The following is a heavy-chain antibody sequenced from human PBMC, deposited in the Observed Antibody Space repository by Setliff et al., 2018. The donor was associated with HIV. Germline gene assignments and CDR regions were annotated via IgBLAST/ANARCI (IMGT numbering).Heavy chain of an antibody. Sequence: PGGSLRLSCAASGFTFSGYGMYWVRQAPGKGLEWVAFIRYDGDNKYYADSVKGRFTISRDNSKNTLYLQMNSLRAKDAAVYYCARGRVVVAAPFQHWGQGTLVTVSS. CDR2: IRYDGDNK. D-gene: IGHD2-15*01. V-gene: IGHV3-30*02. CDR3: ARGRVVVAAPFQH. CDR1: GFTFSGYG. J-gene: IGHJ1*01.